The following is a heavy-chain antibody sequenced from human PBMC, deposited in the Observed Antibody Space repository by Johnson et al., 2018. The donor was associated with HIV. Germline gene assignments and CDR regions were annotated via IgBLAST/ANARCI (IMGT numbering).Heavy chain of an antibody. J-gene: IGHJ3*02. CDR3: AEGNEDSSGWDAFDI. Sequence: VQLVESGGGLVKPGGSLRLSCAASEFTFSNAWMSWVRQAPGKGLEWVGRITSKTDGGTTDYAAPVKGRFSIAKDDSKNTRYLQMNRLKTEDTAVYYCAEGNEDSSGWDAFDIWGQGTMVTVSS. CDR1: EFTFSNAW. D-gene: IGHD3-22*01. CDR2: ITSKTDGGTT. V-gene: IGHV3-15*01.